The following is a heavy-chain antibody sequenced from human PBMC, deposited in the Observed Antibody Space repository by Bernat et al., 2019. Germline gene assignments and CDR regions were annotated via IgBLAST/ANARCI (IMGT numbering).Heavy chain of an antibody. CDR1: GFTVSSNY. CDR2: IYSGGST. V-gene: IGHV3-53*01. J-gene: IGHJ3*02. Sequence: VQLVESGGGVVQPGRSLRLSCAASGFTVSSNYMSWVRQAPGKGLEWVSAIYSGGSTYYADSVKGRFTISRDNSKNTLYLQMNSLRAEDTAVYYCARERSGAFDIWGQGTMVTVSS. CDR3: ARERSGAFDI. D-gene: IGHD1-26*01.